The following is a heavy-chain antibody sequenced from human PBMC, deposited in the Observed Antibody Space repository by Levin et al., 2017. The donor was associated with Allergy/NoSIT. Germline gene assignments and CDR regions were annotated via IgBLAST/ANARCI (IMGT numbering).Heavy chain of an antibody. J-gene: IGHJ3*02. CDR3: AKDNAYSSSWYGVAFDI. CDR1: GFTFDDYA. CDR2: ISWNSGSI. V-gene: IGHV3-9*01. D-gene: IGHD6-13*01. Sequence: GGSLRLSCAASGFTFDDYAMHWVRQAPGKGLEWVSGISWNSGSIGYADSVKGRFTISRDNAKNSLYLQMNSLRAEDTALYYCAKDNAYSSSWYGVAFDIWGQGTMVTVSS.